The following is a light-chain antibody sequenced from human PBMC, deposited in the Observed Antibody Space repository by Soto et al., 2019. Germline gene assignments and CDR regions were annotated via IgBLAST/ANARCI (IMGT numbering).Light chain of an antibody. CDR1: QSISSN. CDR2: GAS. J-gene: IGKJ3*01. Sequence: IVMTQSPATLFVSPGQRATLSCRASQSISSNLAWYQQRPGQAPRLLIYGASTRATGVPARFSGSGSGTDFALTISSLQSEDFAIYYCPQYNKWPLFTFGPGTRVDI. V-gene: IGKV3-15*01. CDR3: PQYNKWPLFT.